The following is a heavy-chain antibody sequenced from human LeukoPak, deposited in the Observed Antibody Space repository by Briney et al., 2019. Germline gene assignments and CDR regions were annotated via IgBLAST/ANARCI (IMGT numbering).Heavy chain of an antibody. J-gene: IGHJ6*02. CDR2: ISYDGSNK. CDR3: ARGGEGASYYYGMDV. Sequence: GGSLRLSCAASGFTFSSYWMSWVRQAPGKGLEWVAVISYDGSNKYYADSVKGRFTISRDNSKNTLYLQMNSLRAEDTAVYYCARGGEGASYYYGMDVWGQGTTVTVSS. D-gene: IGHD1-26*01. V-gene: IGHV3-30-3*01. CDR1: GFTFSSYW.